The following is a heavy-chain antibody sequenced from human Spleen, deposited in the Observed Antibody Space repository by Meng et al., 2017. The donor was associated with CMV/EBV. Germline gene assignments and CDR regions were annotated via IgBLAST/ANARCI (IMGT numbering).Heavy chain of an antibody. D-gene: IGHD6-19*01. V-gene: IGHV3-21*01. CDR2: ISSSSSYI. CDR1: GFPFSSYS. Sequence: GGSLRLSCAASGFPFSSYSMNWVRQAPGKGLEWVSSISSSSSYIYYADSVKGRFTISRDNAKNSLYLQMNSLRAEDTAVYYCARDLRQWLVRTYYYYYGMDVWGQGTTVTVSS. CDR3: ARDLRQWLVRTYYYYYGMDV. J-gene: IGHJ6*02.